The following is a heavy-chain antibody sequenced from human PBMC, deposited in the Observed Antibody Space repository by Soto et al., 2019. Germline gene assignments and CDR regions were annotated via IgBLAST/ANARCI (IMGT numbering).Heavy chain of an antibody. CDR2: IYYSGST. CDR1: GGSISSYY. V-gene: IGHV4-59*01. CDR3: ARAGGYRDYFQH. D-gene: IGHD3-10*01. J-gene: IGHJ1*01. Sequence: QVQLQESGPGLVKPSETLSLTCTVSGGSISSYYWSWIRQPPGKGLEWIGYIYYSGSTNYNPSLKRRVTIPVDTSQSQFSLKLSSVTAADTAVYYCARAGGYRDYFQHWGQGSLVTVSS.